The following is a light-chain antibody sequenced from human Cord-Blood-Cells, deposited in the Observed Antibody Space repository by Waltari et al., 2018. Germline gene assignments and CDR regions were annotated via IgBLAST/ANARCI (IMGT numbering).Light chain of an antibody. Sequence: QTVVTPEPSLTVSPGGTVTLTCASRTGAVTSGYYPNWFQQKPGQAPRALIYITSNKHSWTPARFSGSLLGGKAALTLSGVQPEDEAEYYCLLYYGGAWVFGGGTKLTVL. CDR1: TGAVTSGYY. V-gene: IGLV7-43*01. CDR2: ITS. CDR3: LLYYGGAWV. J-gene: IGLJ3*02.